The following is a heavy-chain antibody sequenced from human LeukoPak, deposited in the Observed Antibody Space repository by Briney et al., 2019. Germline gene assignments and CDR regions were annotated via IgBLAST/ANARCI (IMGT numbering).Heavy chain of an antibody. CDR2: IYSGGST. CDR1: GFTVSSNY. Sequence: GGSLRLSCAASGFTVSSNYMSWVRQAPGKGLEWVSVIYSGGSTYYADSVKGKFTISRDNSKNTLYLQMNSLRAEDTAVYYCARDRVAVAGTADYFDYWGQGTLVTVSS. D-gene: IGHD6-19*01. J-gene: IGHJ4*02. V-gene: IGHV3-66*01. CDR3: ARDRVAVAGTADYFDY.